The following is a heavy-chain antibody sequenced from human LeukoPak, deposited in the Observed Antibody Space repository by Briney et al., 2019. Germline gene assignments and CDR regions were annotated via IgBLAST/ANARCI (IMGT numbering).Heavy chain of an antibody. V-gene: IGHV1-2*02. J-gene: IGHJ3*02. Sequence: ASVKVSCKAYGDTFTSYGISWVRQAPGQGLEWMGWIKPNSGGTNYAQKFQGRVTMTRDTSISTAYMELSRLRSDDTAVYYCARLRDAFDIWGQGTMVTVSS. CDR1: GDTFTSYG. CDR3: ARLRDAFDI. CDR2: IKPNSGGT.